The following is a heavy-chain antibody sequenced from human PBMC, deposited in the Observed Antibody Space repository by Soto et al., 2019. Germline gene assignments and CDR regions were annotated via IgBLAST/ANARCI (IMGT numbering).Heavy chain of an antibody. CDR1: GGSMNNYY. CDR2: VSQTGST. Sequence: QVQLQESGPGRLKPSETLSLKCTVSGGSMNNYYWTWIRQPPGKGLEWIGYVSQTGSTNYNASLKSRLAISLDTSRSQFSLSLTSVTAAATAVYFCARFSPPRKAYDSNPGWFDPWGQGILVAVSS. V-gene: IGHV4-59*01. D-gene: IGHD3-22*01. CDR3: ARFSPPRKAYDSNPGWFDP. J-gene: IGHJ5*02.